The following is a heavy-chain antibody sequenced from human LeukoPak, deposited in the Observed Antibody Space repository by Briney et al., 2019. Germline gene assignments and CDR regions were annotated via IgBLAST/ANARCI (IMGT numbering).Heavy chain of an antibody. V-gene: IGHV4-38-2*02. CDR3: ARGGRYYDILTGYSGFWY. CDR1: GYSISSGYY. J-gene: IGHJ4*02. CDR2: IYHSGST. Sequence: SETLSLTCTVSGYSISSGYYWGWIRQPPGKGLEWIGSIYHSGSTYYNPSLKSRVTISVDTSKNQFSLKLSSVTAADTAVYYCARGGRYYDILTGYSGFWYWGQGTLVTVSS. D-gene: IGHD3-9*01.